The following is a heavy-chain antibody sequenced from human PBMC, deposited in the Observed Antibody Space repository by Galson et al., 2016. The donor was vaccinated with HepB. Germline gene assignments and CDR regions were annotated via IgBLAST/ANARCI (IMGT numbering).Heavy chain of an antibody. V-gene: IGHV1-18*04. J-gene: IGHJ4*02. CDR1: GYIFTNYG. CDR3: SRDLPFVFHDCSGYYGL. Sequence: SVKVSCKASGYIFTNYGITWVRQAPGQGFEWMGWISAHNGHTRYAHKFQARVTMTTDTSTNTAYMEVRSLRSDDTAVYCCSRDLPFVFHDCSGYYGLWGQVTLVTVSS. D-gene: IGHD3-22*01. CDR2: ISAHNGHT.